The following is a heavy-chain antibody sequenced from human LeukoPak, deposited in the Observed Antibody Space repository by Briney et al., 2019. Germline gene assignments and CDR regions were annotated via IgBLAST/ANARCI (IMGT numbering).Heavy chain of an antibody. Sequence: GASVKVSCKASGYTFTGYYMHWVRQAPGQGLEWMGWINPNSGGTNYAQKFQGWVTMTRDTSISTAYMELSRLRSDDTAVYYCARWNHGSGSYYLDYWGQGTLVTVSS. CDR2: INPNSGGT. D-gene: IGHD3-10*01. CDR3: ARWNHGSGSYYLDY. V-gene: IGHV1-2*04. J-gene: IGHJ4*02. CDR1: GYTFTGYY.